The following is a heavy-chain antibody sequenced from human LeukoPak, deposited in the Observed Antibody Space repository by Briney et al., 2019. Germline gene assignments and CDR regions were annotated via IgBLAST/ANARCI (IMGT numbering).Heavy chain of an antibody. Sequence: GGSLRLSCAASGFTFTTYWMSWVRQAPGKGLEWVANINQDGTEKYYVDSVKGRFTISRDNAKNTLYLQMNSLRAEDTAVYYCASYGGNSLLDYWGQGTLVTVSS. CDR3: ASYGGNSLLDY. J-gene: IGHJ4*02. V-gene: IGHV3-7*01. D-gene: IGHD4-23*01. CDR1: GFTFTTYW. CDR2: INQDGTEK.